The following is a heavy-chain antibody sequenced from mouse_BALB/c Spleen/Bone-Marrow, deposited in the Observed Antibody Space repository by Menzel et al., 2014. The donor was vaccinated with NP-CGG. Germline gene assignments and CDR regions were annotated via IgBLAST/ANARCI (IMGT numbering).Heavy chain of an antibody. D-gene: IGHD2-14*01. CDR2: ISDAGSYT. Sequence: EVKLMESGGGLVKPGGSLKLSCAASGFTFSDYYMNWVSQTPEKRLEWVATISDAGSYTYYQDSVKGRFTISRDRAKNTLALHMISLKPQPTAMSFYSSDGYYSYAWFAYWGQGTLVTVSS. J-gene: IGHJ3*01. CDR3: SSDGYYSYAWFAY. V-gene: IGHV5-4*02. CDR1: GFTFSDYY.